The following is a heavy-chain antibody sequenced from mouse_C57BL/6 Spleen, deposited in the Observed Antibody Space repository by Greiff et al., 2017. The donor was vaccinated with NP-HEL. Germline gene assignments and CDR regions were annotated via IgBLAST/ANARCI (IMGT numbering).Heavy chain of an antibody. Sequence: QVQLKQPGAELVRPGTSVKLSCKASGYTFTSYWMHWVKQRPGQGLEWIGVIDPSDSYTNYNQKFKGKATLTVDTSSSTAYMQLSSLTSEDSAVYYCASSSGYVWFAYWGQGTLVTVSA. J-gene: IGHJ3*01. V-gene: IGHV1-59*01. CDR3: ASSSGYVWFAY. CDR1: GYTFTSYW. D-gene: IGHD3-2*02. CDR2: IDPSDSYT.